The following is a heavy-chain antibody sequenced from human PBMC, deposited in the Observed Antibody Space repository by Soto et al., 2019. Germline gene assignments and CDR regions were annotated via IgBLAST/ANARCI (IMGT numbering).Heavy chain of an antibody. CDR2: ILSGGST. V-gene: IGHV3-66*04. CDR1: GFTVSSNY. J-gene: IGHJ4*02. Sequence: EVQLVESGGDLVQPGGSLRLSCAASGFTVSSNYMSWVRQAHGKGLEWVSVILSGGSTFYADSVKGRFTRYRDSSQNTVHLQLTSLRAEDTAVYYSARLSCTSTGCIDYWGQGTLVSVSS. CDR3: ARLSCTSTGCIDY. D-gene: IGHD2-2*01.